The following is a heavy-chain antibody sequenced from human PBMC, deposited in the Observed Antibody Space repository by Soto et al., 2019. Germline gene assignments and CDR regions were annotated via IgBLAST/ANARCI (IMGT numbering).Heavy chain of an antibody. V-gene: IGHV4-59*01. D-gene: IGHD3-16*01. CDR3: ARGNDGGYFDY. J-gene: IGHJ4*02. Sequence: SETLSLTCTVSGGSISSYYWSWIRQPPGKGLEWIGYIYYSGSTNYNPSLKSRVTISVDTSKNQFSLKLSSVTAADTAVYYCARGNDGGYFDYWGQGTLVTVSS. CDR1: GGSISSYY. CDR2: IYYSGST.